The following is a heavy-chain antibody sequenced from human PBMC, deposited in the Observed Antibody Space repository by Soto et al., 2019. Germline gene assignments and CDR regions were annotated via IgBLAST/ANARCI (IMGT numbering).Heavy chain of an antibody. CDR3: ARDTEGVGGSVPHSGENWFDP. D-gene: IGHD3-3*01. J-gene: IGHJ5*02. CDR2: IIPIFGTA. V-gene: IGHV1-69*12. CDR1: GGTFSSYA. Sequence: QVQLVQSGAEVKKPRSSVKVSCKASGGTFSSYALSWVRQAPGQGIEWMGGIIPIFGTANYAQKFQGRVTITADESTSTAHMELSSLRSEDTAVYYCARDTEGVGGSVPHSGENWFDPWGQGTLVTVSS.